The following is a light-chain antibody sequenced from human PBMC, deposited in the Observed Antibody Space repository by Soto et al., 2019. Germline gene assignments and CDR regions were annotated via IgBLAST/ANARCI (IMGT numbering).Light chain of an antibody. Sequence: QSALTQSASVSGSPGQSITISCTGTSNDVGGYNYVSWYQQHPGKAPKLIIYDVSNRPSGVSTRFSGSKSGNTASLTISGLHDEYEADYTCSSYTSTSSWVFGGGTKLTVL. V-gene: IGLV2-14*01. CDR2: DVS. J-gene: IGLJ3*02. CDR1: SNDVGGYNY. CDR3: SSYTSTSSWV.